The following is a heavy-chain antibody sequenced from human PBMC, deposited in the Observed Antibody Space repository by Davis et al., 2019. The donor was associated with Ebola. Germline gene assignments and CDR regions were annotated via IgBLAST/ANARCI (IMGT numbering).Heavy chain of an antibody. CDR3: ARKGVSGELDY. V-gene: IGHV4-4*02. J-gene: IGHJ4*02. CDR2: IYYSGST. Sequence: SETLSLTCAVSGGSISSSNWWRWVRQPPGQGLEWIGNIYYSGSTEYSPSLESRVSMSVDTSKNQFSLRLTSVTAADTAIYYCARKGVSGELDYWGQGTLVTVSS. CDR1: GGSISSSNW. D-gene: IGHD3-10*01.